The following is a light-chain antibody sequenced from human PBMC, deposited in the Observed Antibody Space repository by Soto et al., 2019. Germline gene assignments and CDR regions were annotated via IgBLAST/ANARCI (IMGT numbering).Light chain of an antibody. V-gene: IGLV4-60*02. Sequence: QPVLTQSSSASASLGSSVKLTCTLSSGHSSYIIAWHQQQPGKAPRYLMKLEGSGSYNKGSGLPDRFSASSSGADRYLTISNLQFEDEADYYCETWDSNTRVFGGGTKLTVL. CDR2: LEGSGSY. CDR1: SGHSSYI. CDR3: ETWDSNTRV. J-gene: IGLJ3*02.